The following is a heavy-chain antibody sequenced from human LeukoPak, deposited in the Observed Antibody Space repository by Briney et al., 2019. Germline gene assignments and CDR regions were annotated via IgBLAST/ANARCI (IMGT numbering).Heavy chain of an antibody. D-gene: IGHD2-2*02. V-gene: IGHV4-34*01. Sequence: KSSETLSLTCAVYGGSFSGYYWSWIRQPPGKGLEWIGEINHSGSTNYNPSLKSRVTISVDTSKNQFSLKLSSVTAADTAVYYCARGVVPAAIGYYYYYGMDVWGQGTTVTVSS. CDR1: GGSFSGYY. J-gene: IGHJ6*02. CDR3: ARGVVPAAIGYYYYYGMDV. CDR2: INHSGST.